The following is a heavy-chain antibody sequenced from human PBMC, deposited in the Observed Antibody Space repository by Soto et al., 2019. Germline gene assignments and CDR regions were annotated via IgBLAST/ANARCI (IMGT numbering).Heavy chain of an antibody. J-gene: IGHJ6*03. CDR1: GGSFSGYY. Sequence: SETLSLTCAVYGGSFSGYYWSWIRQPPGKGLEWIGEINHSGSTNYNPSLKSRVTISVDTSKNQFSLKLSSVTAADTAVYYCARGRRYFDWLYRYYYYYYMDVWGKGTMVTVSS. CDR2: INHSGST. D-gene: IGHD3-9*01. CDR3: ARGRRYFDWLYRYYYYYYMDV. V-gene: IGHV4-34*01.